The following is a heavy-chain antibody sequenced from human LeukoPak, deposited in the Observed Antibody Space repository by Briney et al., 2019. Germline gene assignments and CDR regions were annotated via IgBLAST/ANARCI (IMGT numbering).Heavy chain of an antibody. CDR1: GFTFSSYA. CDR3: AKPISRTGGPFDY. CDR2: ISGSGGST. J-gene: IGHJ4*02. V-gene: IGHV3-23*01. Sequence: GGSLRLSCAASGFTFSSYAMSWVRQAPGKGLEWVSAISGSGGSTYYADSVKGRFTISRDNSKNTLCLQMNSLRVEDTAVYYCAKPISRTGGPFDYWGQGTLVTVSS. D-gene: IGHD7-27*01.